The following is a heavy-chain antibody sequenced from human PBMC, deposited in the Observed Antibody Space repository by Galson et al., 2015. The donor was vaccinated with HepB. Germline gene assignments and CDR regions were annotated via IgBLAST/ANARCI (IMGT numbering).Heavy chain of an antibody. CDR3: ARGDGSGTY. D-gene: IGHD3-10*01. CDR1: GFTFSSYA. Sequence: SLRLSCAASGFTFSSYAMHWVRQAPGKGLEWVAVISYDGSNKYYADSVKGRFTISRDNSKNTLYLQMNSLRAEDTAVYYCARGDGSGTYWGQGTLVTVSS. V-gene: IGHV3-30*04. J-gene: IGHJ4*02. CDR2: ISYDGSNK.